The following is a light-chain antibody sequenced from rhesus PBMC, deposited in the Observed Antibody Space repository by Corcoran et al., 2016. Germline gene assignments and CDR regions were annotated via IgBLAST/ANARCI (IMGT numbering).Light chain of an antibody. Sequence: DIQMTQSPSSLSASVGDRVIITCRASQGITTSLNWYQQKPGKPPKRLIYKTSSLESGVPSRFSGSGSGTDFTLTISSVQPEDVATYYGLQYNTDPPTFGQGTRVEIK. V-gene: IGKV1-43*02. J-gene: IGKJ1*01. CDR1: QGITTS. CDR2: KTS. CDR3: LQYNTDPPT.